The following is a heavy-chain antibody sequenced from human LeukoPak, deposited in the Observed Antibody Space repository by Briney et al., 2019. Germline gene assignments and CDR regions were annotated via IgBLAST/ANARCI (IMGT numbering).Heavy chain of an antibody. CDR1: GFTFGRNA. V-gene: IGHV3-23*01. CDR3: AKILQSYYYGGFEY. J-gene: IGHJ4*02. CDR2: ISGGGGSE. Sequence: GGSLRLSCAASGFTFGRNAMSSVRRAPGKSLEWVSSISGGGGSESYADSVKGRFTISRDNSKNTMNLQMNSLRDDDTAVYYCAKILQSYYYGGFEYWGQGALVTVSS. D-gene: IGHD3-10*01.